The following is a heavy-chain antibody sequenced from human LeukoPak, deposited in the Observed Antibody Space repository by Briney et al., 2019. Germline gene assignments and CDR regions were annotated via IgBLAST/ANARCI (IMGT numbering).Heavy chain of an antibody. Sequence: GGSLRLXCAASGFTFSSYGMQWVRQAPGKGLEWVAFIRYDGSNKYYADSVKGRFTISRDNSKNTLYLQMNSLRAEDTAVYYCAKEGYYDFWSGYRHPFDYWGQGTLVTVSS. CDR3: AKEGYYDFWSGYRHPFDY. V-gene: IGHV3-30*02. D-gene: IGHD3-3*01. CDR1: GFTFSSYG. J-gene: IGHJ4*02. CDR2: IRYDGSNK.